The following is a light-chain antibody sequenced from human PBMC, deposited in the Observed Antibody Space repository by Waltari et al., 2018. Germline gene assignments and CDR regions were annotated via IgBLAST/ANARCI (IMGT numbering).Light chain of an antibody. CDR3: QSYDSSLDSVV. CDR1: SAAIGAGND. CDR2: GIS. J-gene: IGLJ2*01. V-gene: IGLV1-40*01. Sequence: QSVLTQPPSVSGAPGQRVTISSSGSSAAIGAGNDVHWYQQLPGTAPKPLIYGISVRPSGVPNRFSHSKSGASASLAITGLQADDEGHYYCQSYDSSLDSVVFGGGTKLTVL.